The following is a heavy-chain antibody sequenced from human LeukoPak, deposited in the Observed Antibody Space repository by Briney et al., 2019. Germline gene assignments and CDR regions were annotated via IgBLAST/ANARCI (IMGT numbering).Heavy chain of an antibody. V-gene: IGHV3-30-3*01. D-gene: IGHD4-17*01. CDR3: AEPYGDYVGY. J-gene: IGHJ4*02. CDR2: ISYDGSNK. CDR1: GFTSSSYA. Sequence: GGSLRLSCAASGFTSSSYAMHWVRQAPGKGLEWVAVISYDGSNKYYADSVKGRFTISRDNSKNTLYLQMNSLRAEDTAVYYCAEPYGDYVGYWGQGTLVTVSS.